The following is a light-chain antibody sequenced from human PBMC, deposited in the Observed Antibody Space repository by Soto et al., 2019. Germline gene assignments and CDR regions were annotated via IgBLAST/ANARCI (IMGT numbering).Light chain of an antibody. J-gene: IGLJ2*01. CDR2: GNS. CDR3: QSYDSSLSGYVV. V-gene: IGLV1-40*01. CDR1: SSNIGAGYD. Sequence: QAVVTQPPSVSGAPGQRVTISCTGSSSNIGAGYDVHWYQQLPGTVPKLLIYGNSNRPSGVPDRFSGSKSDTSASLAITGLQAEDEADYYCQSYDSSLSGYVVFGGGTQLTVL.